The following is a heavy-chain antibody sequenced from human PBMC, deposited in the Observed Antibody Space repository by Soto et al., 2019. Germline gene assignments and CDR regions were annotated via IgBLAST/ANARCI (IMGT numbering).Heavy chain of an antibody. CDR1: GFTFSSYA. V-gene: IGHV3-23*01. CDR3: ASDPYYYDSSGYPPVY. CDR2: ISGSGGGT. Sequence: GGSLRLSCAASGFTFSSYAMSWVRQAPGRGLEWVSSISGSGGGTYYAGSVKGRFTFSRDNSKNTLYLQMNSLRAEDTAVYYCASDPYYYDSSGYPPVYWGQGTLVTVSS. D-gene: IGHD3-22*01. J-gene: IGHJ4*02.